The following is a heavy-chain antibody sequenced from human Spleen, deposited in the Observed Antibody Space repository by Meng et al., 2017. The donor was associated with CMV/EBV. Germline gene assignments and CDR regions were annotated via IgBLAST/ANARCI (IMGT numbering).Heavy chain of an antibody. Sequence: SETLSLTCTVAGGSISRSSYYWGGIRQPPGKGLEWIGNIHHSGNTYYKSSLKSRVTISLDTSKNQLSLKLSSVTAADTAVYYCARIGEDGYCRGGTCYYIDYWGQGTLVTVSS. CDR3: ARIGEDGYCRGGTCYYIDY. V-gene: IGHV4-39*07. CDR1: GGSISRSSYY. CDR2: IHHSGNT. J-gene: IGHJ4*02. D-gene: IGHD2-15*01.